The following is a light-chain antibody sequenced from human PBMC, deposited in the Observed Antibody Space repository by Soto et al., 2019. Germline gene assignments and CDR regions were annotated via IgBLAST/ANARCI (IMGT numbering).Light chain of an antibody. CDR2: DAL. CDR3: QQYGTSSWT. V-gene: IGKV3D-20*01. CDR1: QSVPNNY. J-gene: IGKJ1*01. Sequence: EIVLPQSQATLSLSPGDRATLSWGASQSVPNNYLAWYKKKTGLAPRLIIYDALYRANGIKDRFSLMGSGTDFNLTIRRMEPEDWVVYDGQQYGTSSWTCGQGTKVDIK.